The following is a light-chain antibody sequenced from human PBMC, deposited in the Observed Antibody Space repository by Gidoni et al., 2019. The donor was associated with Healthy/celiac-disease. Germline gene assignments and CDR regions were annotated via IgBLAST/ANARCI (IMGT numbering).Light chain of an antibody. J-gene: IGLJ1*01. CDR3: AAWDDSLNGFYV. CDR1: SDNIGCNT. Sequence: QSVLTQPPPASGTPGQRVTISCSGSSDNIGCNTVNWYQQLPGTAPKLLIYCHNHRPSGVPDRFSGSKSGSSAALAICWLQSEDEADYYCAAWDDSLNGFYVFGTGTKVTVL. CDR2: CHN. V-gene: IGLV1-44*01.